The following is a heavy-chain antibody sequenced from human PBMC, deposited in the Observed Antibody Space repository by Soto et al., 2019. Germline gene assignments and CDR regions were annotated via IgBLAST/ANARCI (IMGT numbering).Heavy chain of an antibody. J-gene: IGHJ6*02. Sequence: GGSLRLSCAASGFSFSTYAMQWVRQPPGKGLDWVALISYDGSDKDYADSVQGRFTISRDNSKNTLYLQMNSLRAEDTAVYYCARPAVAFYYYGMDVWGQGTTVTVS. CDR2: ISYDGSDK. CDR1: GFSFSTYA. D-gene: IGHD6-19*01. V-gene: IGHV3-30-3*01. CDR3: ARPAVAFYYYGMDV.